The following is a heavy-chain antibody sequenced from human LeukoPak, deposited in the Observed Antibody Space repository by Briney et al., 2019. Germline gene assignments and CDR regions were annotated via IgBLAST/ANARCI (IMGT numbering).Heavy chain of an antibody. CDR2: IKSKHDGGTT. V-gene: IGHV3-15*01. D-gene: IGHD2/OR15-2a*01. CDR1: GFTFSNVW. Sequence: PGGSLRLSCAASGFTFSNVWMNWVRQAPGKGLEWVGCIKSKHDGGTTDYDAPVKGRFSISRDDSINTLYLQMSSLKTDDTAVYYCTTEIDWGQGTLVTVSS. J-gene: IGHJ4*02. CDR3: TTEID.